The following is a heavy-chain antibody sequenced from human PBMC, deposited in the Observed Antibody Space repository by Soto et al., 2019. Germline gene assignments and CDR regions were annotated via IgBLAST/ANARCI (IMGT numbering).Heavy chain of an antibody. CDR2: IYYSGST. J-gene: IGHJ3*01. CDR3: ARVWGGGFDF. CDR1: GGSISSGGYY. V-gene: IGHV4-61*08. Sequence: SETLSLTCTVSGGSISSGGYYWNWIRQHPGKGLEWIGHIYYSGSTNYNPSLKSRVTISVDTSKNQFSLKLSSVTAADTAVYYCARVWGGGFDFWGQGTMVTVSS. D-gene: IGHD3-10*01.